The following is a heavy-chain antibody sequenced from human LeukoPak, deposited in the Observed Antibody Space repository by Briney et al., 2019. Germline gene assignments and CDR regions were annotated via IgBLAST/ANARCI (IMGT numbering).Heavy chain of an antibody. CDR1: GFSFSSYG. J-gene: IGHJ4*02. CDR2: MSSSDDST. V-gene: IGHV3-23*01. CDR3: ARDRYSSR. D-gene: IGHD6-19*01. Sequence: GGSLRLSCAASGFSFSSYGMSWVRQAPGKGLEWVSGMSSSDDSTYYADSVKGRFTISRDNSKNTLYLQMNSLRAEDTAVYYCARDRYSSRWGQGTLVTVSS.